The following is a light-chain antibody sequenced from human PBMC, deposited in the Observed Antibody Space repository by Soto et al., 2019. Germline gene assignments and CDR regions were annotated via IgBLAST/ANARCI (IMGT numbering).Light chain of an antibody. CDR1: QSVRDN. J-gene: IGKJ2*01. CDR3: QHYNVWPHS. V-gene: IGKV3-15*01. Sequence: EILLTQSPGTLAVSPGEVATLSCRASQSVRDNLAWYQQKPGQAPRLLIYRASTRATGVPARFSGSGSGTEFTLTISSLQSEDVSVYFCQHYNVWPHSFGQGTKVEIK. CDR2: RAS.